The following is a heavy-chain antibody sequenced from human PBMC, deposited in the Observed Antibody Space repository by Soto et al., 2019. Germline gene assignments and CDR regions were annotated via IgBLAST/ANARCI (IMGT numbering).Heavy chain of an antibody. D-gene: IGHD6-25*01. CDR3: AKDRVQLRYYYYYGMDV. CDR1: GVTFRIYC. CDR2: ISYDGSNK. V-gene: IGHV3-30*18. Sequence: LRTSCSASGVTFRIYCMHWVRQSPGQGLEWVVVISYDGSNKYYADSVKGRFTISRDNSKNTLYLQMNSLRAEDTSVYYCAKDRVQLRYYYYYGMDVWGQGTTVTVSS. J-gene: IGHJ6*02.